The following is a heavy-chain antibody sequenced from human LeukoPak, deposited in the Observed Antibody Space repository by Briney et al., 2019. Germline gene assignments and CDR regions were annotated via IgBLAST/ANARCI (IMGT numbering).Heavy chain of an antibody. Sequence: GGSLRLSCAASGFTFNRYWMSWVRQAPGKGLEWVANIKQDGSEKYYVDSVKGRFTISRDNAKNSLYLQMNSLRAEDMGIYYCARGSDFGDYSSVYWGQGTLVTVSS. CDR2: IKQDGSEK. CDR1: GFTFNRYW. D-gene: IGHD4-17*01. V-gene: IGHV3-7*01. CDR3: ARGSDFGDYSSVY. J-gene: IGHJ4*02.